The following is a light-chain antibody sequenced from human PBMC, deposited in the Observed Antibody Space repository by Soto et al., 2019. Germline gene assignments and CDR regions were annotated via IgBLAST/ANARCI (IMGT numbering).Light chain of an antibody. CDR3: QQYGNSFVG. CDR2: GAS. J-gene: IGKJ1*01. CDR1: QSVSSTY. V-gene: IGKV3-20*01. Sequence: EIVLTQSPGTLSLSPGERATLSCRASQSVSSTYLAWYQHKPGQAPRLLIYGASSRATSIPDRFSGSGSGTDFTLIISRLDPEDFAVYYCQQYGNSFVGFGQGTKVDIK.